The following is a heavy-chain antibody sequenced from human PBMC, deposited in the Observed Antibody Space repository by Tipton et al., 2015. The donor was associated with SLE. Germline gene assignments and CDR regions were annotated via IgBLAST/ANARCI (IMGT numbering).Heavy chain of an antibody. Sequence: TLSLTCTVSGGSISSGGYYWSWIRQPPGKGLEWIGEINHSGSTNYNPSLKSRVTISVDTSKNQFSLKLSSVTAADTAVYYCASSVAGFDYWGQGTLVTVSS. CDR1: GGSISSGGYY. V-gene: IGHV4-39*07. CDR3: ASSVAGFDY. D-gene: IGHD6-19*01. CDR2: INHSGST. J-gene: IGHJ4*02.